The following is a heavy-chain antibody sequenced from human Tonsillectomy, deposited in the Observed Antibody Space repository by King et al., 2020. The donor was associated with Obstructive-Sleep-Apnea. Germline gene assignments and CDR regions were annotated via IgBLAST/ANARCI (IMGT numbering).Heavy chain of an antibody. CDR3: AKYYYGSGSYRYFDP. CDR1: GFIFSNSA. Sequence: QLVESGGDLVQPGGSLRLSCAASGFIFSNSAMIWVRQAPGKGLEWVATITGSGGSIYYADSVKGRLTISRDNSKNTLFLDMNSLRGEDTAVYYCAKYYYGSGSYRYFDPWGQGTLVTVSS. CDR2: ITGSGGSI. J-gene: IGHJ5*02. D-gene: IGHD3-10*01. V-gene: IGHV3-23*04.